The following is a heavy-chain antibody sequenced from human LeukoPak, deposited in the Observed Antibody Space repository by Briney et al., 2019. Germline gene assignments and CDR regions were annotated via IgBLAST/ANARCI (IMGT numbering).Heavy chain of an antibody. J-gene: IGHJ4*02. Sequence: GGSLRLSCAASGFTFSSYAMHWVRQAPGKGLEWVAVISYDGRNKYYADSVKGRFTISRDNSKNTLYLQMNSLRAEDTAVYYCARDDSGYENYFDYWGQGTLVTVSS. D-gene: IGHD5-12*01. V-gene: IGHV3-30*04. CDR3: ARDDSGYENYFDY. CDR1: GFTFSSYA. CDR2: ISYDGRNK.